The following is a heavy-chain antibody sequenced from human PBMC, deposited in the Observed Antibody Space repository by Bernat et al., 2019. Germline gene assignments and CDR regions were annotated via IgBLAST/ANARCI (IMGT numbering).Heavy chain of an antibody. CDR3: ASTYSSGWAFDY. CDR2: INSDGSST. J-gene: IGHJ4*02. V-gene: IGHV3-74*01. D-gene: IGHD6-19*01. CDR1: GFTFSSYW. Sequence: EVQLVESGGGLVQPGGSLRLSCAASGFTFSSYWMHWVRQAPGKGLVWVSRINSDGSSTSYADSVKGRFTISRDNAKNTLYLQMNSLRAEDTAVYYYASTYSSGWAFDYWGQGTLVTVSS.